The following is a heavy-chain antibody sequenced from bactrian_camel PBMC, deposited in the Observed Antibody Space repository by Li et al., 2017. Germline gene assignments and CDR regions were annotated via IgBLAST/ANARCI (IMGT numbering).Heavy chain of an antibody. CDR1: ADTYSTRC. CDR2: ISTGLGTT. CDR3: AADPTRPDWREYGVMTHLCGNEYNY. Sequence: HVQLVESGGGSVQAGGSLRLSCARSADTYSTRCVAWFRQSPGKEREGVAVISTGLGTTWYADSVSGRFTISEDNAKNTAYLQMNGLKPEDTAVYYCAADPTRPDWREYGVMTHLCGNEYNYWGKGTQVTVS. V-gene: IGHV3S53*01. J-gene: IGHJ4*01. D-gene: IGHD3*01.